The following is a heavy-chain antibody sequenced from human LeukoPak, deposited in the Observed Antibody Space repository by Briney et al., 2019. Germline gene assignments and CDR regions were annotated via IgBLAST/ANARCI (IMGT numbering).Heavy chain of an antibody. CDR3: ARGGYSPVDH. CDR1: GSTFNSYW. D-gene: IGHD6-13*01. V-gene: IGHV3-74*01. CDR2: INDDGSVR. J-gene: IGHJ4*02. Sequence: GGSLRLSCAASGSTFNSYWMHWVRQSPGKGLVWVSDINDDGSVRRYGDSVKGRFTISRDNAKNVLYLQVNNMQAEDTAIYFCARGGYSPVDHWGQGTLVTV.